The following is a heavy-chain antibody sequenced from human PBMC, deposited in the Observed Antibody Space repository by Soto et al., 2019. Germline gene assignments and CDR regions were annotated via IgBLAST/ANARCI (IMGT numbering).Heavy chain of an antibody. CDR2: IIPIFGTA. V-gene: IGHV1-69*13. D-gene: IGHD4-17*01. CDR3: AFTVTINNNWFDP. Sequence: GASVKVSCKASGGTFSSYAISWVRQAPGQGLEWMGGIIPIFGTANYAQKFQGRVTITADESTSTAYMELSSLRSEDTAVYYCAFTVTINNNWFDPWGQGTQVTVSS. CDR1: GGTFSSYA. J-gene: IGHJ5*02.